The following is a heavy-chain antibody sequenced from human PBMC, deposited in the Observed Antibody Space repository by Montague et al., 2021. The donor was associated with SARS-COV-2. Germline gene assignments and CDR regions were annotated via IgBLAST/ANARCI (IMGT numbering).Heavy chain of an antibody. Sequence: SETLSLTCTVSGGSISSSSYYWGWIRQPPGKGLEWIGSIYYSGSIYYNPSLKSRVTISVDTSKNQFSLKLSSVTAADTAMYYCARLASGWWELTLDYWGQGTLVTVSS. V-gene: IGHV4-39*01. D-gene: IGHD2-15*01. CDR1: GGSISSSSYY. CDR3: ARLASGWWELTLDY. J-gene: IGHJ4*02. CDR2: IYYSGSI.